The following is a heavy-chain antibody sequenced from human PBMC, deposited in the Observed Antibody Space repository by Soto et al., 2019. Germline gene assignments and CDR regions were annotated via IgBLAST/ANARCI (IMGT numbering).Heavy chain of an antibody. CDR2: VYYSGST. CDR1: GGSVSSSSYY. J-gene: IGHJ4*02. D-gene: IGHD1-1*01. V-gene: IGHV4-39*01. Sequence: QLQLQESGPGLVKPSETLSLTCTVSGGSVSSSSYYWGWVRQPPGKGLEWIGSVYYSGSTYYNPSLESRVTISVAKSKNQCSPKLMSLSAADTAVYYCGRLEELATISYYFDYCGQGALVTVSS. CDR3: GRLEELATISYYFDY.